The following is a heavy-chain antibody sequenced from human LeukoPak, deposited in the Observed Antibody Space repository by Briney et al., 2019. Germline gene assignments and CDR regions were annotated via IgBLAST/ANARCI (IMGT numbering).Heavy chain of an antibody. CDR1: GFTFSSYA. J-gene: IGHJ4*02. V-gene: IGHV3-23*01. Sequence: GSLRLSCAASGFTFSSYAMSWVRQAPGKGLEWVSAISGSGGSTYYADSVKGRFTISRDNSKNTLYLQMNSLRAEDTAVYYCAKDLLYYYDSSGPIDYWGQGTLVTVSS. D-gene: IGHD3-22*01. CDR3: AKDLLYYYDSSGPIDY. CDR2: ISGSGGST.